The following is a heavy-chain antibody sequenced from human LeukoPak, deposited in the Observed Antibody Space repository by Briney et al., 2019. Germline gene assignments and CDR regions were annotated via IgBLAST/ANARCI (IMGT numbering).Heavy chain of an antibody. CDR3: ARGSYYDSSGYRPWVSDRHAFDI. V-gene: IGHV3-21*01. D-gene: IGHD3-22*01. Sequence: TGGSLRLSCAASGFTFSSYSMNWVRQAPGKGLEWVSSISSSSSYIYYADSVKGRFTISRDNAKNSLYLQMNSLRAEDTAVYYCARGSYYDSSGYRPWVSDRHAFDIWGQGTMVTVSS. CDR1: GFTFSSYS. J-gene: IGHJ3*02. CDR2: ISSSSSYI.